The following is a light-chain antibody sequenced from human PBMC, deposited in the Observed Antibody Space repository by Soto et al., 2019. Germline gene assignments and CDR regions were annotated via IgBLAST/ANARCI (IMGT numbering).Light chain of an antibody. CDR2: EVT. Sequence: QSALTQPPSASGSPGQSVTISCTGTTSDVGGYNYVSWYQHHPGKAPKLMIYEVTKRPSGVPDRFSGSKSGNTASLTVSGLQAEDEAAYYCSSYEGSNNPSFGSGTKVTVL. CDR3: SSYEGSNNPS. CDR1: TSDVGGYNY. V-gene: IGLV2-8*01. J-gene: IGLJ1*01.